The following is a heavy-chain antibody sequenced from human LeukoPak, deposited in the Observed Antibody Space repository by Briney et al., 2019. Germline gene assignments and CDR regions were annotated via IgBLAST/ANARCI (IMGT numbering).Heavy chain of an antibody. CDR2: ISYDGSNK. V-gene: IGHV3-30*18. J-gene: IGHJ4*02. CDR3: ANQFGYGGPGLDY. CDR1: GFTFSSYG. Sequence: GGSLRLSCAASGFTFSSYGMHWVRQAPGKGLEWVAVISYDGSNKYYADSVKGRFTISRDNSKNTLYLQMNSLRAEDTAVYYCANQFGYGGPGLDYWGQGTLVTVSS. D-gene: IGHD4-23*01.